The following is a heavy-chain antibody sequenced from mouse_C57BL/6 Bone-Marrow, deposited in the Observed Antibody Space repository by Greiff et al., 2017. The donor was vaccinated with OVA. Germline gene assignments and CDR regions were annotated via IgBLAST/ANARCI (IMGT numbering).Heavy chain of an antibody. V-gene: IGHV5-12*01. CDR2: ISNGGGST. Sequence: MLVESGGGLVQPGGSLKLSCAASGFTFSDYYMYWVRQTPEKRLEWVAYISNGGGSTYYPDTVKGRFTISRDNAKNTLYLQMSRLKSEDTAMYYCARQTGTSYAMDYWGQGTSVTVSS. J-gene: IGHJ4*01. CDR3: ARQTGTSYAMDY. D-gene: IGHD4-1*01. CDR1: GFTFSDYY.